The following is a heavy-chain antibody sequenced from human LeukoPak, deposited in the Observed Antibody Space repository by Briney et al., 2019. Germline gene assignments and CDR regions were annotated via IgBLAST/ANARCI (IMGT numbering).Heavy chain of an antibody. D-gene: IGHD6-19*01. Sequence: PGGSLRLSCAASGFTFSSYAMSWVRQAPGKGLEWVSTLSGSGITTCYADSVKGRFTISRDNSKNTLYLQMNSLRAEDTAVYYCAKGIYSSGWSYFDYWGHGTLVTVSS. CDR2: LSGSGITT. CDR1: GFTFSSYA. J-gene: IGHJ4*01. V-gene: IGHV3-23*01. CDR3: AKGIYSSGWSYFDY.